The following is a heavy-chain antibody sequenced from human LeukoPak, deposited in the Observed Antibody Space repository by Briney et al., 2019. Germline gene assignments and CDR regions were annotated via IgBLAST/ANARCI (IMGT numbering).Heavy chain of an antibody. V-gene: IGHV3-53*01. CDR1: GFTVSDTY. D-gene: IGHD6-19*01. J-gene: IGHJ4*02. CDR3: ARVVSDSSGWYHFDY. CDR2: IYRGGNT. Sequence: GGSLRLSCAASGFTVSDTYMGWVRQAPGRGLEWVSIIYRGGNTTYADSVKGRFIISRDDSTNTLYLQMNGLRAEDTAVYYCARVVSDSSGWYHFDYWGQGTLVTVSS.